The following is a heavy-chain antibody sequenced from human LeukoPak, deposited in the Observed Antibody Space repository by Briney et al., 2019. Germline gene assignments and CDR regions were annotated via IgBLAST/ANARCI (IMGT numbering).Heavy chain of an antibody. CDR1: GGSISSYY. CDR2: IYYSGST. J-gene: IGHJ6*03. Sequence: SETLSLTCTVSGGSISSYYWSWIRQPPGKGLEWIGYIYYSGSTNYNPSLKSRVTISVDTSKNQFSLKLSSVTAADTAVYYCAGTLPAAHYYYYYMDVWGKGTTVTISS. CDR3: AGTLPAAHYYYYYMDV. V-gene: IGHV4-59*01. D-gene: IGHD2-2*01.